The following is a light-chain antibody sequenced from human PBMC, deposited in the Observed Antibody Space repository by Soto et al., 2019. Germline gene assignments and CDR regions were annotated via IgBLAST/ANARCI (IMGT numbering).Light chain of an antibody. CDR3: QQLNSYPYT. V-gene: IGKV1-9*01. J-gene: IGKJ2*01. CDR1: QGISSY. CDR2: AAS. Sequence: IQLTQSPSSLFASVGDRVTLTCRASQGISSYLAWYQQKPGKAPKLLIYAASTLQSGVPSRFSGSGSGTDFTLTISSLQPEDFATYYGQQLNSYPYTFGQGTKLEIK.